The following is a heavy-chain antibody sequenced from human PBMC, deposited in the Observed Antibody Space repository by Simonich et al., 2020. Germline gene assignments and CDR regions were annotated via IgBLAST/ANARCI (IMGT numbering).Heavy chain of an antibody. CDR3: ARGKGWKNAFDI. J-gene: IGHJ3*02. D-gene: IGHD1-1*01. CDR2: INHSGST. CDR1: GGSCSGDY. V-gene: IGHV4-34*01. Sequence: QVQLQQWGAGLLKPSETLSLTCAVYGGSCSGDYWSWIRQPPGKGLEGIGEINHSGSTNHTTTLKSRVTISVDTSKNQCSLKLSSVTAADTAGYYCARGKGWKNAFDIWGQGTMVTVSS.